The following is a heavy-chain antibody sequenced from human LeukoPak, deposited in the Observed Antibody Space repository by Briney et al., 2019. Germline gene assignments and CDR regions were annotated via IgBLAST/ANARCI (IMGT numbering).Heavy chain of an antibody. D-gene: IGHD3-9*01. J-gene: IGHJ4*02. CDR3: ARFDDIPDY. Sequence: SETLSLTCVVSGYSISRCYYWGWIRQPPGKGLGWIGSIYQSGSTYYNPSLKSRVTISVDTSKNQFSRKVKAVTAADTALYYCARFDDIPDYWGQGTLVTVSS. CDR1: GYSISRCYY. V-gene: IGHV4-38-2*01. CDR2: IYQSGST.